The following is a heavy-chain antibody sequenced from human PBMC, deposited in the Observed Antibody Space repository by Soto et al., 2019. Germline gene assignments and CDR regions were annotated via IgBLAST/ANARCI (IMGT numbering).Heavy chain of an antibody. CDR1: GGSFSGYY. CDR2: INHSGST. Sequence: ASETLSLTCAVYGGSFSGYYWSWIRQPPGKGLEWIGEINHSGSTNYNPSLKSRVTISVDTSKNQFSLKLSSVTAADTAVYYCARQVEAHYDGSGSYLDWFDPWGQGTLVTVSS. V-gene: IGHV4-34*01. J-gene: IGHJ5*02. CDR3: ARQVEAHYDGSGSYLDWFDP. D-gene: IGHD3-10*01.